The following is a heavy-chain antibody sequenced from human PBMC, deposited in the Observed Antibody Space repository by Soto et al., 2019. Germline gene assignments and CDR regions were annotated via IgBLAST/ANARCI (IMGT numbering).Heavy chain of an antibody. CDR2: INTNGVNT. CDR3: ARGRVEDSSGWATYFDY. CDR1: GFTFSGYS. V-gene: IGHV3-64*01. J-gene: IGHJ4*02. D-gene: IGHD6-19*01. Sequence: GGSLRLSCAASGFTFSGYSMFWVRQAPGKGLEYVSAINTNGVNTFYAKSVKGRFTISRDNSKNTMYLQMGSLRAEDMAVYYCARGRVEDSSGWATYFDYWGQGTLVTVSS.